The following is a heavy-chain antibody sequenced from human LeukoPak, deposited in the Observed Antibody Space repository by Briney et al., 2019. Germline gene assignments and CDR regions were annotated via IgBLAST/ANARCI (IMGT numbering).Heavy chain of an antibody. D-gene: IGHD1-1*01. CDR2: ISSSGSTI. V-gene: IGHV3-48*03. CDR3: ARERWEWRPQLRAYYMDV. CDR1: GFTFSSYE. J-gene: IGHJ6*03. Sequence: GGSLRLSCAASGFTFSSYEMNWVRQAPGKGLEWVSYISSSGSTIYYADSVKGRFTISRDNAKNTLYLQMNSLRAEDTAVYYCARERWEWRPQLRAYYMDVWGKGTTVTISS.